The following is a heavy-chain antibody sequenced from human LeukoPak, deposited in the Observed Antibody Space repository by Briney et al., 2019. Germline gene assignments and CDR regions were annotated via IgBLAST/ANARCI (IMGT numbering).Heavy chain of an antibody. J-gene: IGHJ4*02. CDR1: GGSVTSGGFY. V-gene: IGHV4-31*03. CDR2: IYYSGTT. Sequence: TSSETLSLTCTVSGGSVTSGGFYWSWIRHHPGKGLEWIGYIYYSGTTYNNPSNPSLKSRVTISVDTSKNQFSLKLSSVTAADTAVYYCARVINEYYFDYWGQGTLVIVSS. CDR3: ARVINEYYFDY.